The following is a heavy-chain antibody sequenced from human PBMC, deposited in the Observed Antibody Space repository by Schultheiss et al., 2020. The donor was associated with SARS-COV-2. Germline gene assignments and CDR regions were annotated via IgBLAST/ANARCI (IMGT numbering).Heavy chain of an antibody. Sequence: GGSLRLSCAASGFTFSSYAMSWVRQAPGKGLEWVSVIYSGGSTYYADSVKGRFTISRDNSKNTLYLQMNSLRAEDTAVYYCAKRGKAAHCSSTSCYTGNDFDYWGQGTLVTVSS. J-gene: IGHJ4*02. V-gene: IGHV3-23*03. CDR1: GFTFSSYA. CDR3: AKRGKAAHCSSTSCYTGNDFDY. CDR2: IYSGGST. D-gene: IGHD2-2*02.